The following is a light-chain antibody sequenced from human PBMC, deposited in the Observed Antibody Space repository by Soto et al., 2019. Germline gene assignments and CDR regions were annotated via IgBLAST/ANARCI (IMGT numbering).Light chain of an antibody. CDR3: CSYVGGYSYV. J-gene: IGLJ1*01. V-gene: IGLV2-11*01. CDR2: DVS. Sequence: HSPLTQPRSVPGCPGQSVTISCIGTSSDVGDYNSVSWYQQHPGKAPKLMIYDVSKRPSGVPDRFSGSKSGNTASLTISGLQAEDEADYYCCSYVGGYSYVFGIGTKVTVL. CDR1: SSDVGDYNS.